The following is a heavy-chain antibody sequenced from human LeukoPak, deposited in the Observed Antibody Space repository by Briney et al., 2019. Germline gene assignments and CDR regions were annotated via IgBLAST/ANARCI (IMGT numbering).Heavy chain of an antibody. Sequence: GGSLRLSCVDSGFTFTNAWMSWVRQAPGKGLEWIGRIKSKTDGGTTNYAEPVRGRFTISRDDSKSAVYLQMNSLKIEDTAVYYCTTDLGTYYHGSQRLIPIDYWGQGTLVTVSS. D-gene: IGHD3-10*01. CDR2: IKSKTDGGTT. CDR1: GFTFTNAW. CDR3: TTDLGTYYHGSQRLIPIDY. V-gene: IGHV3-15*01. J-gene: IGHJ4*02.